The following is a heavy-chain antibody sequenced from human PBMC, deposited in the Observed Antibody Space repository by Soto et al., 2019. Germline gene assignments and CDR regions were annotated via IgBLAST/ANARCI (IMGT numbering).Heavy chain of an antibody. J-gene: IGHJ6*03. Sequence: GASVKVSCKASGYTFTGYYMHWVRQAPGQGLEWMGWINPNSGGTNYAQKFQGWVTMTRDTSISTAYMELSRLRSDDTAVYYCARIMNSSSWGEDHSYYMDFWGKGTTVTLSS. V-gene: IGHV1-2*04. CDR1: GYTFTGYY. CDR3: ARIMNSSSWGEDHSYYMDF. CDR2: INPNSGGT. D-gene: IGHD6-6*01.